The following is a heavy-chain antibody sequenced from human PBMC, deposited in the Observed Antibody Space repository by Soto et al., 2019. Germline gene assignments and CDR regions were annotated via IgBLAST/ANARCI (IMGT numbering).Heavy chain of an antibody. D-gene: IGHD3-3*01. J-gene: IGHJ4*02. CDR3: ARISREFSSGPDY. CDR2: IYPGDSDM. Sequence: GESLQISFEGVGYSFPNHLIAWVRQRPDKGLEWMGTIYPGDSDMRYSPSFRGQVTISVEKSINTAYLRWDGLKASDTAKYYCARISREFSSGPDYWGQGTLVTVSS. CDR1: GYSFPNHL. V-gene: IGHV5-51*01.